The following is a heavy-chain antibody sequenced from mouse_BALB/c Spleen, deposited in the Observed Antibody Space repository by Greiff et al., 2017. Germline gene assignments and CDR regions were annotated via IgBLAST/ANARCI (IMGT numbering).Heavy chain of an antibody. CDR1: GFTFSSYY. J-gene: IGHJ3*01. D-gene: IGHD2-12*01. CDR3: ARLNDGQFAY. CDR2: INSNGGST. Sequence: EVHLVESGGGLVKLGGSLKLSCAASGFTFSSYYMSWVRQTPEKRLELVAAINSNGGSTYYPDTVKGRFTISRDNAKNTLYLQMSSLKSEDTALYYCARLNDGQFAYWGQGTLVTVSA. V-gene: IGHV5-6-2*01.